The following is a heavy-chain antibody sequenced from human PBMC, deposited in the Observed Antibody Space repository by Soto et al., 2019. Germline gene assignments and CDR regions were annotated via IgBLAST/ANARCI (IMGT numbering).Heavy chain of an antibody. CDR3: ARDKGTMVRGATGYYYGMDV. Sequence: SVKVSCKASVYTSTSYGISVVRQAPGQGLEWMGWISAYNGNTNYAKKLQGRVTMTTDTSTSTAYMELRSLRSDDTAVYYCARDKGTMVRGATGYYYGMDVWGQGTTSTVS. J-gene: IGHJ6*02. D-gene: IGHD3-10*01. CDR2: ISAYNGNT. CDR1: VYTSTSYG. V-gene: IGHV1-18*01.